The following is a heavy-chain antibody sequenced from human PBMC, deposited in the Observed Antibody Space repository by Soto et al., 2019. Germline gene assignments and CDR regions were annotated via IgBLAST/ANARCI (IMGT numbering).Heavy chain of an antibody. V-gene: IGHV3-23*01. D-gene: IGHD6-13*01. CDR2: ISHDGVRA. CDR3: AKDSRRSSGWYFFDH. Sequence: GGSLRLSCAASGFTFNSLDLGWVRQAPGKGLEWVSAISHDGVRAYYADSVKGRFTISRDNSKNTLSLQMNSLRAEDTAIYYCAKDSRRSSGWYFFDHWGQGTLVIVSS. J-gene: IGHJ4*02. CDR1: GFTFNSLD.